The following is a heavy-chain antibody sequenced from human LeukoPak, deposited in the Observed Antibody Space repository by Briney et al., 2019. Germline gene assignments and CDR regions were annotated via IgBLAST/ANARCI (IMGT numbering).Heavy chain of an antibody. D-gene: IGHD3-16*01. Sequence: PGRSLRLSCAASGFTFSSYGMHWVRQAPGKGLEWVAVIWYDGSNKYYADSVKGRFTISRDNSKNTPYLQMNSLRAEDTAMYYCARGLSNWFDPWGQGTLVTVSS. CDR2: IWYDGSNK. CDR1: GFTFSSYG. V-gene: IGHV3-33*01. CDR3: ARGLSNWFDP. J-gene: IGHJ5*02.